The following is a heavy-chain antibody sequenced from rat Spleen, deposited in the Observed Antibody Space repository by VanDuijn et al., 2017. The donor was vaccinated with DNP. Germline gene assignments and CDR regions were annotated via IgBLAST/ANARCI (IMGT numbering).Heavy chain of an antibody. J-gene: IGHJ2*01. Sequence: EVQLQESGPGLAKPSQSLSLTCSVTGYSITSTYRWNWIRKFPGNKLEWMGYINNAGSTYYNPSLKSRISITRDTSKNQFFLQVNSVITEDTATYYCTSYYFDYWGQGVMVTVSS. CDR1: GYSITSTYR. CDR2: INNAGST. D-gene: IGHD3-7*01. V-gene: IGHV3-3*01. CDR3: TSYYFDY.